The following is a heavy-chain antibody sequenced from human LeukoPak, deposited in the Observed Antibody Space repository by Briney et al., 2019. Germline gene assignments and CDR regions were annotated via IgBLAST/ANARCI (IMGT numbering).Heavy chain of an antibody. CDR1: GYTLTGYY. D-gene: IGHD3-22*01. V-gene: IGHV1-2*06. CDR3: ARVQSEYYYDSSGYYY. J-gene: IGHJ4*02. Sequence: ASVKVSCKASGYTLTGYYMHWVRQAPGQGLEWMGRINPNSGGTNYAQKFQGRVTMTRGTSISTAYMELSRLRSDDTAVYYCARVQSEYYYDSSGYYYWGQGTLVTVSS. CDR2: INPNSGGT.